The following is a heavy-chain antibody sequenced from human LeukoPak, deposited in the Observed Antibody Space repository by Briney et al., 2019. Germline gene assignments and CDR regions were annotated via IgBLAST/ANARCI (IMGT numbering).Heavy chain of an antibody. V-gene: IGHV3-23*01. CDR3: AKDYGDYVIYRFQH. CDR1: GFTFSTYA. D-gene: IGHD4-17*01. CDR2: IKGGGGDP. J-gene: IGHJ1*01. Sequence: GGSLRLSCAASGFTFSTYAMGWVRQAPGKGLEWVSSIKGGGGDPFYADSVKGRFTISRDNSKNTLFLQLHSLRAEDSAVYYCAKDYGDYVIYRFQHWGQGTLVTVSS.